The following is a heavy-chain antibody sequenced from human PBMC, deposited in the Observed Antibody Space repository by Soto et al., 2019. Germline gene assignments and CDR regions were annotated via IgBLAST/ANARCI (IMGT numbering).Heavy chain of an antibody. V-gene: IGHV3-23*01. CDR2: ITAYGDST. Sequence: EVQLLESGGGFVQPWGSLRLSCAAAGITFSNYAMSWVRQAPGKGLEWVSAITAYGDSTHYADSVKGRFTISRDSPKNTLYLQMDSLRAEDTAVYYCAKDPLWYDSDWYPPPGFDPWGQGTLVTVSS. CDR1: GITFSNYA. D-gene: IGHD6-19*01. CDR3: AKDPLWYDSDWYPPPGFDP. J-gene: IGHJ5*02.